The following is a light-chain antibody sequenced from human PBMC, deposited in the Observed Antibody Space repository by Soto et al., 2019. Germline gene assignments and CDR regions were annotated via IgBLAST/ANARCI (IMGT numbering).Light chain of an antibody. CDR2: SAS. J-gene: IGKJ1*01. Sequence: AIQMTQSPSSVSASVGDRVTITCRARQGIRNGFGWYQQKPGKAPKLLIDSASSLQSGVPSRLSGSGSGTDLILTISGLEPADFATYFCLQDFAYPRTVGEGTEV. CDR3: LQDFAYPRT. CDR1: QGIRNG. V-gene: IGKV1-6*01.